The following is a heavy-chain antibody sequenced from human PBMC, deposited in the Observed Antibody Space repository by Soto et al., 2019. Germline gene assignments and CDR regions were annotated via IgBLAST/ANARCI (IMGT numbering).Heavy chain of an antibody. D-gene: IGHD4-17*01. V-gene: IGHV3-9*01. CDR3: AKGGDYGDYFDY. J-gene: IGHJ4*02. CDR1: GFTFDDYA. CDR2: ISWNSGSI. Sequence: EVQLVESGGGLVQPGRSLRLSCAASGFTFDDYAMHWVRQAPGKGLEWVSGISWNSGSIGYADSVKGRFTISRDNAKNSLYLQMNSLRAEDTALYYCAKGGDYGDYFDYWGQGNLVTVSS.